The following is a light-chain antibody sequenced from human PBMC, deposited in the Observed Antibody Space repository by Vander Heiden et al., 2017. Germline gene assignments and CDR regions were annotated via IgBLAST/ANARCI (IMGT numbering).Light chain of an antibody. V-gene: IGLV1-44*01. CDR2: SNN. J-gene: IGLJ3*02. CDR1: SSNIGSNI. Sequence: LTQPPSASGTPGQRVTISCSGSSSNIGSNIVNWYQQFPGTAPKPLIFSNNQRPSGVPDRFSGSTSGTSASPAISGLQYEDEDDYYCAAWDDSMNVGVFGGGTKLTVL. CDR3: AAWDDSMNVGV.